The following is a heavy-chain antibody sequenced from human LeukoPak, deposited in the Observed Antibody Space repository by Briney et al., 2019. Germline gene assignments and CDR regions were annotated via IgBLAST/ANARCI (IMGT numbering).Heavy chain of an antibody. CDR2: ISSTSSTI. J-gene: IGHJ6*03. CDR1: GFTFSSYS. D-gene: IGHD3-3*01. V-gene: IGHV3-48*01. Sequence: GGSPRLSCAASGFTFSSYSMNWVRQAPGKGLEWVSCISSTSSTIYYADSVKGRFTISRDNAKNSLYLQMNSLRAEDMAVYYCARDPRPDWDFWSGHPPPYYYMDVWGKGTTVTVSS. CDR3: ARDPRPDWDFWSGHPPPYYYMDV.